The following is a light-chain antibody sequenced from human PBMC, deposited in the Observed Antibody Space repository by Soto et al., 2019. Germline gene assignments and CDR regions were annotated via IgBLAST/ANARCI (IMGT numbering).Light chain of an antibody. Sequence: EIILTQSAATLSSSPGERATLSWRASQNVNTYLAWYQQKDGQAPKLLIYDASNRATGIPARFGGGAYGTDFNLTISSLETEDFAVYYCQQRGVWPLTFGGGTKVDIK. CDR2: DAS. CDR3: QQRGVWPLT. CDR1: QNVNTY. J-gene: IGKJ4*01. V-gene: IGKV3-11*01.